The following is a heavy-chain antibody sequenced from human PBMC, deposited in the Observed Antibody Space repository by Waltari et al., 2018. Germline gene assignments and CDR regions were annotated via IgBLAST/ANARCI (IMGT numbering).Heavy chain of an antibody. V-gene: IGHV3-53*01. Sequence: EVQLVESGGDLIQPGGSLSLSCAVSGFNVSDHYMTWVRQAPGTGLEWVSVLYVIGTTDYADSVKGRFIISGDTDKNTLYLQMNSLRAEDTAVYFCARVIGPYDAFDIWGQGTHVTVSS. CDR3: ARVIGPYDAFDI. CDR1: GFNVSDHY. CDR2: LYVIGTT. J-gene: IGHJ3*02.